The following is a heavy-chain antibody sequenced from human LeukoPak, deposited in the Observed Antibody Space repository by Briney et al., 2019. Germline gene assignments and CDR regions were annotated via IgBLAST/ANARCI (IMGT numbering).Heavy chain of an antibody. D-gene: IGHD3-22*01. V-gene: IGHV3-23*01. J-gene: IGHJ5*02. CDR3: ATPPYYDTSGYVFSS. CDR2: ISGSGDST. Sequence: GGSLRLSCAASGFTFSSYAMSWVRQAPGKGLEWVSAISGSGDSTSYADSVKGRFTISRENSENTLTLQMKSRTAEDTAVYYCATPPYYDTSGYVFSSWGQGTLVTVS. CDR1: GFTFSSYA.